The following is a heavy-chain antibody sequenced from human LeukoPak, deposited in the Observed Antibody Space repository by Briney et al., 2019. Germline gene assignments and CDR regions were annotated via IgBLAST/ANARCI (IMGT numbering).Heavy chain of an antibody. CDR1: GFTFSSYS. J-gene: IGHJ4*02. V-gene: IGHV3-48*04. CDR2: ISSSGTTM. CDR3: AREGDYHFDY. D-gene: IGHD2-21*01. Sequence: PGGSLRLSCVASGFTFSSYSINWVRQAPGKGLEWVSYISSSGTTMYYADSVKGRFTISRDNAKNSLYLQMNSLRAEDTAVYYCAREGDYHFDYWGQGALVTVSS.